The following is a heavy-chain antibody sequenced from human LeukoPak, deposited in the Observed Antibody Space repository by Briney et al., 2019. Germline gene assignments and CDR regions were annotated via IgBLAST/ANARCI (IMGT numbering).Heavy chain of an antibody. CDR3: AMGITIFGVVIGGFDY. Sequence: GASVKVSCKASGGTFSSYAISWVRQAPGQGLEWMGGIIPIFGTANYAQKFQGRVTMTEDTSTDTAYMELSSLRSEDTAVYYCAMGITIFGVVIGGFDYWGQGTLVTVSS. CDR1: GGTFSSYA. V-gene: IGHV1-69*06. J-gene: IGHJ4*02. D-gene: IGHD3-3*01. CDR2: IIPIFGTA.